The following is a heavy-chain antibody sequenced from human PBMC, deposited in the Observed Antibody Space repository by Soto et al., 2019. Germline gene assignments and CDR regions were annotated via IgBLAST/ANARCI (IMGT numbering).Heavy chain of an antibody. V-gene: IGHV1-18*04. D-gene: IGHD7-27*01. CDR1: GYTFTSYG. CDR2: ISAYNGNT. CDR3: ARSPDWGSSPNWFDP. Sequence: VKVSCKASGYTFTSYGISWVRQAPGQGLEWMGWISAYNGNTNYAQKLQGRVTMTTDTSTSTAYMELRSLRSDDTAVYYCARSPDWGSSPNWFDPWGQGTLVTVSS. J-gene: IGHJ5*02.